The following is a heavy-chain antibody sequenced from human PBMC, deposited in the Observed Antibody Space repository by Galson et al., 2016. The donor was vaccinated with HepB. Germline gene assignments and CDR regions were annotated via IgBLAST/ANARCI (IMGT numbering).Heavy chain of an antibody. CDR3: ARTHGLSFGYLY. D-gene: IGHD5-18*01. Sequence: QSGAEVKKPGESLKISCKGSGYAFTTHWIAWVRQMPGKGLEWMGIIYPADSDARYSPSFQGQVTISADKSISTAYLQWSRLKASDTAMYYCARTHGLSFGYLYWGQGTLVTVSS. V-gene: IGHV5-51*01. CDR1: GYAFTTHW. J-gene: IGHJ4*02. CDR2: IYPADSDA.